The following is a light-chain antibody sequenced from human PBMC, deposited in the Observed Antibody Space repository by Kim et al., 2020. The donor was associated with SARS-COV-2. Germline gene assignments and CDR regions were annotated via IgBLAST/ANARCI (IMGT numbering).Light chain of an antibody. CDR2: AAS. CDR1: QGISSY. Sequence: DIQLTQSPSFLSASVGDRVTITCRASQGISSYLAWYQQKPGKAPKLLIYAASTLQSGVPSRFSGSGSGTEFTHTISSLQPEDFATYYCQQLNSYPPYTFGQGTKLEI. CDR3: QQLNSYPPYT. V-gene: IGKV1-9*01. J-gene: IGKJ2*01.